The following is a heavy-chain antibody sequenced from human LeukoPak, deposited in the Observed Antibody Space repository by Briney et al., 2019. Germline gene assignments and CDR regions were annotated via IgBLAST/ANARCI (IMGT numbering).Heavy chain of an antibody. CDR2: IYHSGST. D-gene: IGHD3-10*01. V-gene: IGHV4-38-2*02. CDR3: AVEEEGDIFDY. Sequence: SETLSLTCTVSGYSISSGYYWGWIRQPPGKGLEWIGSIYHSGSTYYNPSLKSRVTISVDTSKNQFSLKLSSVTAADTAVYYCAVEEEGDIFDYWGQGTLVTVSS. J-gene: IGHJ4*02. CDR1: GYSISSGYY.